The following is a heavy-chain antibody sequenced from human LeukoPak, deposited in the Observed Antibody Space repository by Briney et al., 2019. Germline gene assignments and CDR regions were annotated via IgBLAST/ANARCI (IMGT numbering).Heavy chain of an antibody. Sequence: PGGSLRLSCAASGFTFSPYAMSWVRQAPGKGLEWVSAFSGGRGNTYYADSVKGRFTISRDNSKNTLYLRMNSLRPEDTAMYYCATVDYGSGSYHFHYWGQGTLVTVSS. D-gene: IGHD3-10*01. CDR1: GFTFSPYA. CDR3: ATVDYGSGSYHFHY. V-gene: IGHV3-23*01. CDR2: FSGGRGNT. J-gene: IGHJ4*02.